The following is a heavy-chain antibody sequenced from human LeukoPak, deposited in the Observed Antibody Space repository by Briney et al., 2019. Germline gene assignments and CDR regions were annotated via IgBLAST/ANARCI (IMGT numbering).Heavy chain of an antibody. Sequence: PGGSLRLSCAASGFTFSNYGIHWVRQAPGKGLEWVAVIWYDGINKYYADSVKGRFTISRDNSKNTVYLQMNSLRAEDTAVYYCARDALDYYDSSGYSGYYGMDVWGQGTTVTVSS. CDR3: ARDALDYYDSSGYSGYYGMDV. V-gene: IGHV3-33*01. J-gene: IGHJ6*02. CDR2: IWYDGINK. D-gene: IGHD3-22*01. CDR1: GFTFSNYG.